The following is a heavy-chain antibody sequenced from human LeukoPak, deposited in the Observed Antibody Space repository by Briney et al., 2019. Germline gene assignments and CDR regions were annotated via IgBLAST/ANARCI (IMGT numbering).Heavy chain of an antibody. V-gene: IGHV3-7*01. D-gene: IGHD3-10*01. CDR1: GFPFSSYW. J-gene: IGHJ4*02. CDR2: IKQDGSEK. CDR3: ARALPRVLLWFGELYFDY. Sequence: GSLRLSCAASGFPFSSYWMSWVRQAPGKGLEWVANIKQDGSEKYYVDSVKGRFTISRDNAKNSLYLQMNSLRAEDTAVYYCARALPRVLLWFGELYFDYWGQGTLVTVSS.